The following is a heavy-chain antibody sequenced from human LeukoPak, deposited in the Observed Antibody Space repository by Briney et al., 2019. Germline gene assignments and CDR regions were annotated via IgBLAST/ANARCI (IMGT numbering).Heavy chain of an antibody. CDR1: GGYISSTTYY. CDR3: ARDHSGASYTYYYYYMDV. V-gene: IGHV4-39*07. D-gene: IGHD1-26*01. CDR2: LYDSGKT. J-gene: IGHJ6*03. Sequence: SETLSLTCIISGGYISSTTYYWGWIRQPPGKGLEWIVTLYDSGKTYYNPSLKSRATISIDTSKNQFSLKLTSATAADTAVYYCARDHSGASYTYYYYYMDVWGKGTTVTVSS.